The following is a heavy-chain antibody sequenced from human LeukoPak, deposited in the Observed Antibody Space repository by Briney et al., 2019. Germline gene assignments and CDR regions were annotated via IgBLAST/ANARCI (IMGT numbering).Heavy chain of an antibody. V-gene: IGHV1-69*05. CDR1: GGTFSSYA. J-gene: IGHJ6*03. Sequence: SVKVSCKASGGTFSSYAISWVRQAPGQGLEWMGGIIPIFGTANYAQKFQGRVTITTDESTSAAYMELSSLRSEDTAVYYCARGKYSYDHYYYYYMDVWGKGTAVTVSS. D-gene: IGHD5-18*01. CDR2: IIPIFGTA. CDR3: ARGKYSYDHYYYYYMDV.